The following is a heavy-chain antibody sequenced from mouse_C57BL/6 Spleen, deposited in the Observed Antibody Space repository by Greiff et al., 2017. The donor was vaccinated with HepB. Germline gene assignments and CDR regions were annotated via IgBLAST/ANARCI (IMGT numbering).Heavy chain of an antibody. V-gene: IGHV5-4*01. CDR3: ARGGGTGY. J-gene: IGHJ2*01. D-gene: IGHD3-3*01. CDR1: GFTFSSYA. CDR2: ISDGGSYT. Sequence: EVQRVESGGGLVKPGGSLKLSCAASGFTFSSYAMSWVRQTPEKRLEWVATISDGGSYTYYPDNVKGRFTISRDNAKNNLYLQMSHLKSEDTAMYYCARGGGTGYWGQGTTLTVSS.